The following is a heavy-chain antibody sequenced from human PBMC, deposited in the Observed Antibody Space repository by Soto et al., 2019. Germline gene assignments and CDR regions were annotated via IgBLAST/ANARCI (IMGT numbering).Heavy chain of an antibody. V-gene: IGHV1-18*01. CDR3: AREYCSRTSCYGVDY. D-gene: IGHD2-2*01. J-gene: IGHJ4*02. Sequence: QVQLVQSGTEVKKPGASVKVSCRASGYTFSTYGISWVRQAPGHGPEWMGWISTYNGDTKYAEKVQGRVTMTTDTSTTTAYMELRSLISDDTAVYYFAREYCSRTSCYGVDYWGQGTLVTVSS. CDR2: ISTYNGDT. CDR1: GYTFSTYG.